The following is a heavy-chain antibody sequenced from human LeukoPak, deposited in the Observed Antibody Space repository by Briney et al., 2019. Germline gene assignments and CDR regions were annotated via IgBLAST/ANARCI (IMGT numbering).Heavy chain of an antibody. CDR2: ISSNGGST. D-gene: IGHD3-16*01. V-gene: IGHV3-64*01. CDR1: GFTFSSYA. CDR3: ARDLGELTRVFDY. J-gene: IGHJ4*02. Sequence: GGSLRLSCAASGFTFSSYAMHWVRQAPGKGLEYVTAISSNGGSTYYANSVKGRFTISRDNSKNTLYLQMGSPRAEDMAVYYCARDLGELTRVFDYWGQGTLVTVSS.